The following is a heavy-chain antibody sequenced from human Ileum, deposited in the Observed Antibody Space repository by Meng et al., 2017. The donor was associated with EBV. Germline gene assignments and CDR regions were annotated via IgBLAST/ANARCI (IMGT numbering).Heavy chain of an antibody. Sequence: QGQVQVQGKPAGLLSLPGSVSGCSTSSSGYYWGWFRQPPGKGLGWVGNFHDTGSTNYNPYLNSRVTISVNTSKNQFSLELRSVSAADTAVYYCAKTCYYDSSGYAPFDYWGQGTLVTVSS. CDR3: AKTCYYDSSGYAPFDY. CDR1: GCSTSSSGYY. J-gene: IGHJ4*02. D-gene: IGHD3-22*01. CDR2: FHDTGST. V-gene: IGHV4-61*05.